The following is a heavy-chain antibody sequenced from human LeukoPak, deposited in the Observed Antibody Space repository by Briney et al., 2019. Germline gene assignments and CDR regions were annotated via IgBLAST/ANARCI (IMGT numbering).Heavy chain of an antibody. CDR3: ARRAGAYSHPYDY. Sequence: GGSLRLSCAASGFTFSSYGMSWVRQAPGKGLEWVSAISGSGSSTYYADSVKGRFTISRDSSKNTLYLQMNSLRAEDTAVYYCARRAGAYSHPYDYWGQGTLVTVSS. J-gene: IGHJ4*02. D-gene: IGHD4/OR15-4a*01. CDR1: GFTFSSYG. V-gene: IGHV3-23*01. CDR2: ISGSGSST.